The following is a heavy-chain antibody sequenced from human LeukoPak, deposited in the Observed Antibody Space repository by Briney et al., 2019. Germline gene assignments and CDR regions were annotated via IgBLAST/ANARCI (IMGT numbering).Heavy chain of an antibody. D-gene: IGHD6-19*01. J-gene: IGHJ4*02. CDR3: AREGPEYSSGWPFDY. V-gene: IGHV4-38-2*02. CDR1: GYSISSGYY. Sequence: SETLSLTCTVSGYSISSGYYWGWIRQPPGKGLEWIGSIYHSGTTYYNPSLKSRVTISVDTSKNQFSLRPTSVTAADTAVYYCAREGPEYSSGWPFDYWGQGTLVTVSS. CDR2: IYHSGTT.